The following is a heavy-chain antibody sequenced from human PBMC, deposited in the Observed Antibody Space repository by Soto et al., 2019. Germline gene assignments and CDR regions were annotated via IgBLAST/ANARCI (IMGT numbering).Heavy chain of an antibody. CDR3: AYSTGIQLPIDY. Sequence: GGSLRLSCAASGFTFSSYGMHWVRQAPGKGLEWVAVISYDGSNKYYADSVKGRFTISRDNSKNTLYLQMNSLRAEDTAVYYCAYSTGIQLPIDYWGQGTLVTVSS. D-gene: IGHD5-18*01. CDR1: GFTFSSYG. J-gene: IGHJ4*02. CDR2: ISYDGSNK. V-gene: IGHV3-30*03.